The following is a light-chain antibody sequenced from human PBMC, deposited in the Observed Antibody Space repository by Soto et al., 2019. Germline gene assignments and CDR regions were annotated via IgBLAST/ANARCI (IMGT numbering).Light chain of an antibody. CDR1: SSDVGGYNY. V-gene: IGLV2-14*01. CDR3: FSYTTSSTLV. J-gene: IGLJ3*02. CDR2: EVS. Sequence: QSALTQPASVSGSPGQSNTISCTGTSSDVGGYNYVSWYQQHPAKAPKLMIYEVSNRPSGVSHRFSGSKSGNTASLTISGLQAEDEADYYCFSYTTSSTLVFGGRTKLPVL.